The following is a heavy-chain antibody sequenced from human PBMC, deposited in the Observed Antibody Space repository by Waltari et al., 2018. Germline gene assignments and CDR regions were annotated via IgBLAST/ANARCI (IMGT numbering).Heavy chain of an antibody. V-gene: IGHV3-23*04. D-gene: IGHD6-19*01. J-gene: IGHJ3*02. CDR2: ISGSGGST. CDR3: AKEGLYSSGWYHDAFDI. CDR1: GFTFSSYA. Sequence: EVQLVESGGGLVQPGGSLRLSCAASGFTFSSYAMSWVRQAPGKGLEWVSAISGSGGSTYYADSVKGRFTISRDNSKNTLYLQMNSLRAEDTAVYYCAKEGLYSSGWYHDAFDIWGQGTMVTVSS.